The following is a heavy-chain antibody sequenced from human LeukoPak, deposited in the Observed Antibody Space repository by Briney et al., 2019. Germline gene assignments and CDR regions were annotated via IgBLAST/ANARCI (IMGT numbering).Heavy chain of an antibody. Sequence: PGGSLRLSCAASGFTFDDYAMHWVRQAPGKGLEWVSLISGDGGSTYYADSVKGRFTISRDNSKNSLYLQMNSLRTEDTALYYCANGDGGSYTRAAFDIWGQGTMVTVSS. V-gene: IGHV3-43*02. CDR3: ANGDGGSYTRAAFDI. CDR1: GFTFDDYA. D-gene: IGHD1-26*01. J-gene: IGHJ3*02. CDR2: ISGDGGST.